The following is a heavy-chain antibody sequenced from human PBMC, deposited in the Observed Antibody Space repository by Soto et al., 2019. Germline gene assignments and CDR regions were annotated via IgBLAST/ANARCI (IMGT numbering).Heavy chain of an antibody. V-gene: IGHV1-69*12. CDR1: GGTFSSYA. Sequence: QVQLVQSGAEVKKPGSSVKVSCKASGGTFSSYAISWVRQAPGQGLEWMGGIIPIFGTANYAQKFQGRVTFTADXSXSAXDMELSSLRSEDTAVYYCASGDYDFWSGPGGGMDVWGQGTTVTVSS. CDR2: IIPIFGTA. J-gene: IGHJ6*02. CDR3: ASGDYDFWSGPGGGMDV. D-gene: IGHD3-3*01.